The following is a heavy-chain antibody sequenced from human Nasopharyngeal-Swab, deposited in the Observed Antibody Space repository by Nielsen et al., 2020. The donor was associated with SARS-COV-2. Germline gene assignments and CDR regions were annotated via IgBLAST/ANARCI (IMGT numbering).Heavy chain of an antibody. V-gene: IGHV3-23*01. D-gene: IGHD5-12*01. J-gene: IGHJ6*02. CDR3: AKDRDSGDDSDDYYHYYGMDV. CDR2: ISGSDHTT. CDR1: GFTFSSYW. Sequence: GESLKISCAASGFTFSSYWMSWVRQAPGRGLEWVSVISGSDHTTYYADSVKGRFTISRDNSKNTVNLQMNSLRVEDTAIYYCAKDRDSGDDSDDYYHYYGMDVWGQGTTVTVFS.